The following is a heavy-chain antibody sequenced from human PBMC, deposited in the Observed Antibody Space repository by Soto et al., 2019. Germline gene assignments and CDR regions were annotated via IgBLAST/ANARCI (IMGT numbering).Heavy chain of an antibody. D-gene: IGHD2-2*01. V-gene: IGHV3-48*01. CDR2: ISSSSSTI. CDR3: ARTEYQLPQPYFDY. Sequence: PGGSLRLSCAASGFTFSSYSMNWVRQAPGKGLEWVSYISSSSSTIYYADSVKGRFTISRDNAKNSLYLQMNSLRAEDTAVYYCARTEYQLPQPYFDYWGQGTLVTVSS. J-gene: IGHJ4*02. CDR1: GFTFSSYS.